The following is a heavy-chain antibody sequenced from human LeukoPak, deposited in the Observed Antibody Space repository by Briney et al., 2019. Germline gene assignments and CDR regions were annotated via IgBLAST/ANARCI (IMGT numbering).Heavy chain of an antibody. D-gene: IGHD2-8*02. V-gene: IGHV3-30*03. CDR3: ATLYWGRLRFDAFDI. J-gene: IGHJ3*02. CDR1: GFTFSSYS. CDR2: TSYDGSNK. Sequence: GGSLRLSCAASGFTFSSYSMNWVRQAPGKGLEWVAVTSYDGSNKYYADSVKGRFTISRDNSKNTLYLQMNSLRAEDSAVYYCATLYWGRLRFDAFDIWGQGTMVTVSS.